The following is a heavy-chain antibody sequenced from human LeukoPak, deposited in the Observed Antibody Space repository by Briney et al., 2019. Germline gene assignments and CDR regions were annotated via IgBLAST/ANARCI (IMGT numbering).Heavy chain of an antibody. J-gene: IGHJ4*02. D-gene: IGHD3-10*01. Sequence: GGSLRLSCAASGFTFSSYGMHWVRQAPGKGLEWVAFIRYDGSNKYYADSVKGRLTISRDNSKNTLYLQMNSLRAEDTAVYYCAKDPYYYGSGSYYDIGYWGQGTRVTVSS. CDR2: IRYDGSNK. V-gene: IGHV3-30*02. CDR3: AKDPYYYGSGSYYDIGY. CDR1: GFTFSSYG.